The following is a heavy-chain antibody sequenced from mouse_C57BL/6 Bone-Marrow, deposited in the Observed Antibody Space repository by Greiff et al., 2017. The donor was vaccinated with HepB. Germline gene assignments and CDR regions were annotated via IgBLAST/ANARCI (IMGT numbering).Heavy chain of an antibody. CDR3: ARDTTVDYYAMDY. D-gene: IGHD1-1*01. CDR2: INPGSGGT. Sequence: VQLQESGAELVRPGTSVKVSCKASGYAFTNYLIEWVKQRPGQGLEWIGVINPGSGGTNYNEKFKGKATLTADKSSSTAYMQLSSLTSEDSAVYFCARDTTVDYYAMDYWGQGTSVTVSS. V-gene: IGHV1-54*01. J-gene: IGHJ4*01. CDR1: GYAFTNYL.